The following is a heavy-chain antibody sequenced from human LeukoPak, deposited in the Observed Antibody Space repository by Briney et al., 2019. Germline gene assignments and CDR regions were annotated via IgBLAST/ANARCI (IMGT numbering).Heavy chain of an antibody. CDR3: ARGQGAGDEDYGDYGLYFDY. Sequence: SQTLSLTCTVSGGSISSGDYYWSWIRQPPGKGLEWIGYIYYSGSTYYNPSLKSRVTISVDTSKNQFSLKLSSVTAADTAVYYCARGQGAGDEDYGDYGLYFDYWGQGTLVTVSS. D-gene: IGHD4-17*01. CDR1: GGSISSGDYY. CDR2: IYYSGST. V-gene: IGHV4-30-4*01. J-gene: IGHJ4*02.